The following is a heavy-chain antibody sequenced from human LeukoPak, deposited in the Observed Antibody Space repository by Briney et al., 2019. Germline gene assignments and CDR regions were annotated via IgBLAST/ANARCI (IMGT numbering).Heavy chain of an antibody. Sequence: SETLSLTCTVSGGSISSYYWSWIRQPPGKGLEWIGYIYYSGSTNYNPSLKSRVTISVDTSKNQFSLKLSSVTAADTAVYYCARSGFYCSSTSCRNGRAYDYWGQGTLVTVSS. J-gene: IGHJ4*02. CDR3: ARSGFYCSSTSCRNGRAYDY. CDR1: GGSISSYY. D-gene: IGHD2-2*01. V-gene: IGHV4-59*12. CDR2: IYYSGST.